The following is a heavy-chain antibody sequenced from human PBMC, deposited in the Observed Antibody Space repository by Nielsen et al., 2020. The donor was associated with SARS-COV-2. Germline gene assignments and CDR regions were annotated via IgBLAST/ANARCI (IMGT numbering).Heavy chain of an antibody. D-gene: IGHD3-16*01. Sequence: GESLKISCAASGFTFSNYGMHWVRQAPGKGLDWVAVMSYDGGDKYYGDSVKGRFTISRDNSKNTLFLHMSRLRADDTALYYCAKAGGKNAGGIIDYWGPGTLVTVSS. J-gene: IGHJ4*02. CDR1: GFTFSNYG. CDR3: AKAGGKNAGGIIDY. V-gene: IGHV3-30*18. CDR2: MSYDGGDK.